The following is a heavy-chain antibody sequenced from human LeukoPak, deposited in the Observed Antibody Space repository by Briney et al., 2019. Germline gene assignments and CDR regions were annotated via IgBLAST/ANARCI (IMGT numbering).Heavy chain of an antibody. CDR1: GFMFSSYA. D-gene: IGHD6-19*01. J-gene: IGHJ4*02. Sequence: GGSLRLSCAASGFMFSSYAMSWVRHAPGKGLESVSGISYSGGGTYYADSVKGRFTISRDNSKNTLSLQMNSLRAEDTAVYYCAKGGSSGWSGSRFDYWGQGTLVTVSS. V-gene: IGHV3-23*01. CDR2: ISYSGGGT. CDR3: AKGGSSGWSGSRFDY.